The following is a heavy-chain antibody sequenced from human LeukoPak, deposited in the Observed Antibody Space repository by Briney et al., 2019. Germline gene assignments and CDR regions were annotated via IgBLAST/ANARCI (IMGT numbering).Heavy chain of an antibody. CDR2: INPYTGGT. V-gene: IGHV1-2*02. D-gene: IGHD2-21*02. J-gene: IGHJ4*02. Sequence: RASVKVSCKASGYTFTDYYMHWVRQAPGQGLEWMGWINPYTGGTNYAQKFQGIVTMTRDTSISTAYMELSRLRSDDTAVYYCARAGDYCGGDCYSRGAYYFDYWGQGTLVTVSS. CDR3: ARAGDYCGGDCYSRGAYYFDY. CDR1: GYTFTDYY.